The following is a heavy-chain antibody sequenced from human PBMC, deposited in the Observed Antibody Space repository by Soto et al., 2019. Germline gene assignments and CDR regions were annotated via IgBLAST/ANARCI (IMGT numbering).Heavy chain of an antibody. CDR3: ARAYYDKVGMDV. V-gene: IGHV1-18*04. D-gene: IGHD3-22*01. Sequence: GASVKVSCKASGYTVTSYGISCVRQAPGQVLEWMGWISAYNGNTNYAQKLQGRVTMTTDTSTSTAYMELRSLRSDDTAVYYCARAYYDKVGMDVWGQGTTVTVSS. CDR1: GYTVTSYG. CDR2: ISAYNGNT. J-gene: IGHJ6*02.